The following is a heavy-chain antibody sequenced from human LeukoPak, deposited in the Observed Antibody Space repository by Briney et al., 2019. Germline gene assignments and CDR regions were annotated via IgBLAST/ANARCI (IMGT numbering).Heavy chain of an antibody. V-gene: IGHV1-2*02. CDR2: INPNSGGT. J-gene: IGHJ6*03. Sequence: ASVKVSCKASGYTFTGYYMHWVRQAPGQGLEWMGWINPNSGGTNYAQKFQGRVTMTRDTSISTNYMELSRLRSDDTAVYYCARASATAYYMDVWGKGTTVTVSS. CDR3: ARASATAYYMDV. D-gene: IGHD2-15*01. CDR1: GYTFTGYY.